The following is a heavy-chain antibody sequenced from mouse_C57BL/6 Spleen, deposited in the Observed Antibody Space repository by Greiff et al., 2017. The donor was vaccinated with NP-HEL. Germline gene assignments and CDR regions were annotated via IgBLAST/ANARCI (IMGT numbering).Heavy chain of an antibody. J-gene: IGHJ1*03. CDR1: GFTFSSYG. CDR2: ISSGGSYT. D-gene: IGHD1-1*01. Sequence: EVMLVESGGDLVKPGGSLKLSCAASGFTFSSYGMSWVRQTPDKRLEWVATISSGGSYTYYPDSVKGRFTISRDNAKNTLYLQMSSLKSEDTAMYYCARHDPYYYGSTPSWYFDVWGTGTTVTVSS. CDR3: ARHDPYYYGSTPSWYFDV. V-gene: IGHV5-6*02.